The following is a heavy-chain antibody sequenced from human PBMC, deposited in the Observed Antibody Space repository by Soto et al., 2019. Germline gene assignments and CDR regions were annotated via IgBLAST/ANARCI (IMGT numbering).Heavy chain of an antibody. CDR2: IYDSGST. CDR3: ARDNGVGP. CDR1: GGSISSGDYY. D-gene: IGHD2-8*01. J-gene: IGHJ5*02. V-gene: IGHV4-30-4*01. Sequence: QVQLQESGPGLVKPSQTLSLTCTVSGGSISSGDYYWSWIRQPPGKGLEWIGYIYDSGSTYYNSSLKSRVNITLDTSKNQFCLKLTSVTAADTAVYYCARDNGVGPWGQGTLVTVSS.